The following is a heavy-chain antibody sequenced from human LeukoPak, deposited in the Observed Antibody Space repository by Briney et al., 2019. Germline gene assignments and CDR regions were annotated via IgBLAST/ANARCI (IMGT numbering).Heavy chain of an antibody. CDR2: INPNSGGT. CDR1: GYTFTGYY. D-gene: IGHD6-19*01. CDR3: ARVQQWLGSKPTFDY. V-gene: IGHV1-2*02. J-gene: IGHJ4*02. Sequence: GASVKVSCKASGYTFTGYYMHWVRQAPGQGLEWMGWINPNSGGTNYAQKLQGRVTMTTDTSTSTAYMELRSLRSDDTAVYYCARVQQWLGSKPTFDYWGQGTLVTVSS.